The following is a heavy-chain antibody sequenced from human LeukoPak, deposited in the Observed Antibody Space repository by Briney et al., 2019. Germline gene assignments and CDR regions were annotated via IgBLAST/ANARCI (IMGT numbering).Heavy chain of an antibody. CDR2: IIPIFGTA. Sequence: AASVKVSCKASGGTFSSYAISWVRQAPGQGLEWMGGIIPIFGTANYAQKFQGRVTITTDESTSTAYMELSSLRSEDTAVYYCARGSVVPAAGHYYYMDVWGKGTTVTVSS. V-gene: IGHV1-69*05. CDR3: ARGSVVPAAGHYYYMDV. CDR1: GGTFSSYA. J-gene: IGHJ6*03. D-gene: IGHD2-2*01.